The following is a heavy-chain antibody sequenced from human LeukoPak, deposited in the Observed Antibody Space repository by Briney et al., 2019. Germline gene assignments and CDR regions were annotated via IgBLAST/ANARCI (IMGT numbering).Heavy chain of an antibody. J-gene: IGHJ6*02. CDR3: ARANYYAGMDV. Sequence: GASVRVSCMAAGYTFTSYFISWVRPAPGQGVEWMGWISAYNGNANYVQKFLSRVTVTTDTATSTAYMELWSLRADDTAVFYCARANYYAGMDVWGQGTPVTVSS. CDR1: GYTFTSYF. CDR2: ISAYNGNA. V-gene: IGHV1-18*01.